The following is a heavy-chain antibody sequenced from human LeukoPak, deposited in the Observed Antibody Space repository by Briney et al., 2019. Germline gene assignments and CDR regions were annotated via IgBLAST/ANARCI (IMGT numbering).Heavy chain of an antibody. J-gene: IGHJ4*02. Sequence: SETLSLTCTVSGGSISSGGYYWSWIRQPPGKGLEWIGYIYHSGSTYYNPPLKSRVTISVDRSKNQFSLKLSSVTAADTAVYYCARAGSSGFDFWSGYYDRFDYWGQGTLVTVCS. CDR1: GGSISSGGYY. CDR3: ARAGSSGFDFWSGYYDRFDY. D-gene: IGHD3-3*01. CDR2: IYHSGST. V-gene: IGHV4-30-2*01.